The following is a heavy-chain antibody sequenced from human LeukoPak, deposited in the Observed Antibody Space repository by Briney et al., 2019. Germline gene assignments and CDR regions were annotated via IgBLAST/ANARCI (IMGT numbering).Heavy chain of an antibody. V-gene: IGHV3-21*01. CDR1: GFTFSSYS. D-gene: IGHD3-3*01. Sequence: TGGSLRLSCAASGFTFSSYSMNWVRQAPGKGLEWVSSISSSSSYIYYADSVKGRFTISRDNAKNSLYLQMNSLRAEDTAVYYCARDQEELRFLEWLLLMGAFDIWGQGTMVTVSS. J-gene: IGHJ3*02. CDR3: ARDQEELRFLEWLLLMGAFDI. CDR2: ISSSSSYI.